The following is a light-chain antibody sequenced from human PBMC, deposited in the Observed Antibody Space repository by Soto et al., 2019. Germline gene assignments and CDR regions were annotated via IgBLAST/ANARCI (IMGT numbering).Light chain of an antibody. CDR1: SSNIGSNT. CDR3: ATWDDSLNGWV. V-gene: IGLV1-44*01. CDR2: GNN. J-gene: IGLJ3*02. Sequence: QSAVTQPPSASGTPGQTVAISCSGSSSNIGSNTVNWYQQFPGTAPKLLIYGNNQRPSGVPDRLSGSKSDTSASLAISGLLSEDESDYYCATWDDSLNGWVFGGGTKVTVL.